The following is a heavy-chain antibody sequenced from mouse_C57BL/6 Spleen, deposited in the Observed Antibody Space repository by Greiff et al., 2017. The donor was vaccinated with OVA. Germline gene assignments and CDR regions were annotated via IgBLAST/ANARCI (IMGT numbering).Heavy chain of an antibody. D-gene: IGHD4-1*01. V-gene: IGHV3-6*01. CDR1: GYSITSGYY. J-gene: IGHJ2*01. CDR2: ISYDGSN. CDR3: ATGTLYFDY. Sequence: EVQLQESGPGLVKPSQSLSLTCSVTGYSITSGYYWNWIRQFPGNKLEWMGYISYDGSNNYNPSLKNRISITRDTSKNQFFLKLNSVTTEDTATYYCATGTLYFDYWGQGTTLTVSS.